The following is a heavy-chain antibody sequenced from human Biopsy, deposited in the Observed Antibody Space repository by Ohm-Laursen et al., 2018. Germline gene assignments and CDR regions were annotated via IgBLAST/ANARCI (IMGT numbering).Heavy chain of an antibody. V-gene: IGHV1-69*13. CDR2: TVPMFGMA. D-gene: IGHD1-14*01. J-gene: IGHJ5*02. CDR3: ARERGPHAGSFDR. Sequence: VASVKVSCKPAGDTFSSYEINWFRQAPGEGLEWMGGTVPMFGMANYAQKFQGRVTMTADESTTTAYMEVIRLTWEDTAVYYCARERGPHAGSFDRWGQGTLVTVSS. CDR1: GDTFSSYE.